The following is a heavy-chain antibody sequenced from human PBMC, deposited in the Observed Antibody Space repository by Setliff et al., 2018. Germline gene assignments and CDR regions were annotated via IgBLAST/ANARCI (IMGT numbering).Heavy chain of an antibody. CDR2: ISSSSGLI. J-gene: IGHJ4*02. Sequence: GGSLRLSCAASGFTFSDCYMSWIRQTPEKGLEWVSYISSSSGLIYYADSVKGRFTISRDEAKNSLYLQMNSLRTEDTAVYYCARSAVAVPGQFYFDNWGQGTQVTVSS. V-gene: IGHV3-11*04. CDR3: ARSAVAVPGQFYFDN. D-gene: IGHD6-19*01. CDR1: GFTFSDCY.